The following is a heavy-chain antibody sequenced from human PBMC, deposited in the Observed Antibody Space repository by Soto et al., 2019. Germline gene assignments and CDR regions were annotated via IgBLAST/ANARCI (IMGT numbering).Heavy chain of an antibody. CDR1: GGSLIDDY. Sequence: QVQLQESGPGLVKPLETVSLTCTVSGGSLIDDYWYWIRQPPGKGLEWIGYVYSSGITNYTPALQSLVTISVDRSKNQSSLKLSSVTAADRAVYYCARGNDWKSSTFDIWGHGTMVSVSS. D-gene: IGHD2-21*01. V-gene: IGHV4-59*01. CDR2: VYSSGIT. CDR3: ARGNDWKSSTFDI. J-gene: IGHJ3*02.